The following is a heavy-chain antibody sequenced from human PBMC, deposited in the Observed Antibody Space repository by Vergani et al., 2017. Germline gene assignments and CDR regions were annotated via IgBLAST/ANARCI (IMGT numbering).Heavy chain of an antibody. CDR3: ARVFPYYDSSGYYPHFDY. CDR1: GGTFSSYA. CDR2: IDPSDSYT. D-gene: IGHD3-22*01. J-gene: IGHJ4*02. V-gene: IGHV5-10-1*01. Sequence: VQLVQSGAEVKKPGSSVKVSCKASGGTFSSYAISWVRQMPGKGLEWMGRIDPSDSYTNYSPSFQGHVTISADKSISTAYLQWSSLKASDTAMYFCARVFPYYDSSGYYPHFDYWGQGTLVTVSS.